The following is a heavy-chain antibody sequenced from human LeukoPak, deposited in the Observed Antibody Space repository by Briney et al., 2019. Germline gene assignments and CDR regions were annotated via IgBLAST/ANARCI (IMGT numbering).Heavy chain of an antibody. CDR1: GFTFSSYA. V-gene: IGHV3-23*01. J-gene: IGHJ3*02. CDR2: ISGSGGST. CDR3: VRDPNGYNSFDI. D-gene: IGHD5-24*01. Sequence: PGGSLRLSCAASGFTFSSYAMSWVRQAPGKGLEWVSAISGSGGSTYYADSVKGRFTISRDNSKNTLYLQMNSLRAEDTAVYYCVRDPNGYNSFDIWGQGTRVTVSS.